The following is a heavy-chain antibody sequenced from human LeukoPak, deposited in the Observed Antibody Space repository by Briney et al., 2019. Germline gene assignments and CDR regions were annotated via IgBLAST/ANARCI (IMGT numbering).Heavy chain of an antibody. Sequence: SETLSLTCAVYGGSFSGYYWSWIRQPPGKGLEWIGEINHSGSTNYNPSLKSRVTISVDTSKNQFSLKLSSVTAADTAVYYCARGPFGKSYYYYYMDVWGKGTTVTVSS. CDR1: GGSFSGYY. V-gene: IGHV4-34*01. CDR3: ARGPFGKSYYYYYMDV. CDR2: INHSGST. J-gene: IGHJ6*03. D-gene: IGHD3-10*01.